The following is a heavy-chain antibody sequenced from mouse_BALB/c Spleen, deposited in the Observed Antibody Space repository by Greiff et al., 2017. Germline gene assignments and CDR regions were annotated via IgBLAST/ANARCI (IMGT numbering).Heavy chain of an antibody. CDR3: ARHYRYYFDY. CDR2: ISSGGSYT. CDR1: GFTFSSYG. Sequence: EVQLVESGGDLVKPGGSLKLSCAASGFTFSSYGMSWVRQTPDKRLEWVATISSGGSYTYYPDSVKGRFTISRDNAKNTLYLQMSSLKSEDTAMYYCARHYRYYFDYWGQGTTLTVSS. V-gene: IGHV5-6*01. J-gene: IGHJ2*01. D-gene: IGHD2-14*01.